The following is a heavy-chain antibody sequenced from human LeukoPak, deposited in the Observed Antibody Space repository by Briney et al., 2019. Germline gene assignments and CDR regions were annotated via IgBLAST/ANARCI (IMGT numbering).Heavy chain of an antibody. D-gene: IGHD6-13*01. J-gene: IGHJ4*02. V-gene: IGHV3-23*01. CDR2: ISDRGSST. CDR3: AKRAPGYYFDY. Sequence: GGSLRLSCAASGFTFSSYVMSWVRQAPGKGLEWVSGISDRGSSTYYADSVKGRFTISRDNSKNTLYLQMNSLRADDAAVYYCAKRAPGYYFDYWGQGTLVTVSS. CDR1: GFTFSSYV.